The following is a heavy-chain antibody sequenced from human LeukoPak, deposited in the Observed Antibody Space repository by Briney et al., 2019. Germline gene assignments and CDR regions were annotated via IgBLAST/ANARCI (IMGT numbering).Heavy chain of an antibody. CDR1: GFTFSSHW. V-gene: IGHV3-7*01. J-gene: IGHJ5*02. D-gene: IGHD3-10*02. CDR3: ARDAGYYVHDL. Sequence: PGGSLRLSCAASGFTFSSHWMGWVRPAPGKGLEWVANIKEDGSAEHYVDSVRGRFTISRDNAKNSLYLQMNSLRAEDTAVYYCARDAGYYVHDLWGQGTLVTVSS. CDR2: IKEDGSAE.